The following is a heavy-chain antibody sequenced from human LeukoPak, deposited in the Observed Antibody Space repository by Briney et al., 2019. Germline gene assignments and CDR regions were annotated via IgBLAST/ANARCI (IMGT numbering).Heavy chain of an antibody. CDR3: AKSLIAVADYYYMDV. J-gene: IGHJ6*03. D-gene: IGHD6-19*01. CDR2: IWYDGSNK. Sequence: GRSLRLSCAASGFTFSSYGMHWVRQAPGKGLEWVAVIWYDGSNKYYADSVKGRFTISRDNSKNTPYLQMNSLRAEDTAVYYCAKSLIAVADYYYMDVWGKGTTVTVSS. V-gene: IGHV3-33*06. CDR1: GFTFSSYG.